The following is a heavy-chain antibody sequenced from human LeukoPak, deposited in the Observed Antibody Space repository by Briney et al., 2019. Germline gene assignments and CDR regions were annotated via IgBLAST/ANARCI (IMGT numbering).Heavy chain of an antibody. CDR1: GFTFSSYE. Sequence: QPGGSPRLSCAASGFTFSSYEMNWVRQAPGKGLEWVSYISSSGSTIYYADSVKGRFTISRDNAKNSLYLQMNSLRAEDTAVYYCAHYYDSSGYLGYWGQGTLVTVSS. CDR3: AHYYDSSGYLGY. CDR2: ISSSGSTI. V-gene: IGHV3-48*03. D-gene: IGHD3-22*01. J-gene: IGHJ4*02.